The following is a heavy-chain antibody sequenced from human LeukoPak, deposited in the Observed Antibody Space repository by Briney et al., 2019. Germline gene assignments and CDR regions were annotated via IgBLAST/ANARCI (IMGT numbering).Heavy chain of an antibody. J-gene: IGHJ4*02. Sequence: GGSLRLSCAASGFTFDDYAMHWVRQAPGKGLEWVSLISWDGGLTYYADSMEGRFTISRDNSKNSLCLQMNSLRTEDIALYYCAKPRRGTITTGPAYTHWGQGTLVTVSS. CDR2: ISWDGGLT. D-gene: IGHD4-11*01. V-gene: IGHV3-43D*03. CDR3: AKPRRGTITTGPAYTH. CDR1: GFTFDDYA.